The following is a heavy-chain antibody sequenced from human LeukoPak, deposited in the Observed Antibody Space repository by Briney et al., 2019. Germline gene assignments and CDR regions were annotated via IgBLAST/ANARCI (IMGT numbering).Heavy chain of an antibody. V-gene: IGHV3-66*01. J-gene: IGHJ4*02. CDR2: IYSGGST. CDR3: ARDESEAHYYDSSGYYS. D-gene: IGHD3-22*01. Sequence: PGGSLRLSCAASGFTVSSNYMSWVRQAPGKGLEWVSVIYSGGSTYYADSVKGRFTISRDNSKNTLYLQMNSLRAEDTAVYYCARDESEAHYYDSSGYYSWGQGTLVTVSS. CDR1: GFTVSSNY.